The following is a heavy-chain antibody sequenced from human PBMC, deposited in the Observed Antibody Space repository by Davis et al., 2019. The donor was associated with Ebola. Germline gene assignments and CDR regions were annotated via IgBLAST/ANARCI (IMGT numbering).Heavy chain of an antibody. CDR3: ARDFGYCSSTSCSPANFDY. J-gene: IGHJ4*02. CDR2: TYYRSKWYN. D-gene: IGHD2-2*01. CDR1: GDSVSSNSAA. Sequence: HSQTLSLTCAISGDSVSSNSAAWNWIRQSPSRGLEWLGRTYYRSKWYNDYAVSVKSRITINPDTSKNQFSLQLNSVTPEDTAVYYCARDFGYCSSTSCSPANFDYWGQGTLVTVSS. V-gene: IGHV6-1*01.